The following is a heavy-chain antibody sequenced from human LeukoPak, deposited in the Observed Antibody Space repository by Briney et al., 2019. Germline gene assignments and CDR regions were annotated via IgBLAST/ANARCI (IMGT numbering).Heavy chain of an antibody. J-gene: IGHJ3*02. CDR2: IYHSGST. CDR1: GYSISSGYY. V-gene: IGHV4-38-2*02. Sequence: KPSETLSLTCTVSGYSISSGYYWGWIRQPPGKGLEWIGSIYHSGSTYYNPSLKSQVTISVDTSKNQFSLKLSSVTAADTAVYYCAREGITMIKAPVAFDIWGQGTMVTVSS. D-gene: IGHD3-22*01. CDR3: AREGITMIKAPVAFDI.